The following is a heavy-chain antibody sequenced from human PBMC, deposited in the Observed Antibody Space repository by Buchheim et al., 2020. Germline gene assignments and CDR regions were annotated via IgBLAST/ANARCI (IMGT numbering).Heavy chain of an antibody. CDR2: ISSSSSYI. D-gene: IGHD6-13*01. J-gene: IGHJ2*01. Sequence: EVQLVESGGGLVKPGGSLRLSCAASGFTFSSYSMNWVRQAPGKGLEWVSSISSSSSYIYYADSVKGRFTISRDNAKNSLYLQMNSLRAEDTAVYYCARDSADGYSSSWWSNYWYFDLWGRGTL. V-gene: IGHV3-21*01. CDR3: ARDSADGYSSSWWSNYWYFDL. CDR1: GFTFSSYS.